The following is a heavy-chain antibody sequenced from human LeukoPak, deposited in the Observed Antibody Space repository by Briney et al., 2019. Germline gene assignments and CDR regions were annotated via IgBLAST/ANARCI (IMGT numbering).Heavy chain of an antibody. Sequence: SQTLSLTCTVSGGSISSGSYYWSWIRQPAGKGLEWIGRIYTSGSTNYNPSLKSRVTISVDTSKNQFSLKLSSVTAADTAVYYCARERELLRGHAFDIWGQGTMVTVSS. J-gene: IGHJ3*02. CDR3: ARERELLRGHAFDI. V-gene: IGHV4-61*02. CDR1: GGSISSGSYY. CDR2: IYTSGST. D-gene: IGHD1-26*01.